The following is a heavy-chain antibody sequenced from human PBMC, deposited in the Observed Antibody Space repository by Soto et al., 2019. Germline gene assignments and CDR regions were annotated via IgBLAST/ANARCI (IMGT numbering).Heavy chain of an antibody. Sequence: EVQLLESGGGLVQPGGSLRLSCAASGFSFSSYAMVWVRQAPGKGLEWVSVISARGGSLYFADSVKGRFTISSDNSKNVLSLEMNSLRAEDTATYSCAKGSIEYSASVDNWGQGTLVVVSS. J-gene: IGHJ4*02. CDR3: AKGSIEYSASVDN. CDR2: ISARGGSL. CDR1: GFSFSSYA. V-gene: IGHV3-23*01. D-gene: IGHD5-12*01.